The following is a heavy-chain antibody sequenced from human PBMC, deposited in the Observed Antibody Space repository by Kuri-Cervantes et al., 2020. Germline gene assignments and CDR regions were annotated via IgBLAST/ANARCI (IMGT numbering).Heavy chain of an antibody. CDR3: ARIPGIAVAGIDNWFDP. CDR1: GYTFTGYY. V-gene: IGHV1-2*02. CDR2: INPNSGGT. D-gene: IGHD6-19*01. Sequence: ASVKVSRKASGYTFTGYYMHWVRQAPGQGLEWMGWINPNSGGTNYAQKFQGRVTMTRDTSISTAYMELSRLRSDDTAVYYCARIPGIAVAGIDNWFDPWGQGTLVTVSS. J-gene: IGHJ5*02.